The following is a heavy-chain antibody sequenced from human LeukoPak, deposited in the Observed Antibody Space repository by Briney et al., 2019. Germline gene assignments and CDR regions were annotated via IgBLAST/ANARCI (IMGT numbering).Heavy chain of an antibody. Sequence: GGSLRLSCAASGFTFSSYAVSWVRQAPGKGLEWVSAVSGSGGSTYYADSVKGRFTISRDNSKNTLYLQMNGLRAEDTAVYYCAKGTGSGYSSSGLWGQGTLVTVSS. V-gene: IGHV3-23*01. CDR2: VSGSGGST. CDR3: AKGTGSGYSSSGL. J-gene: IGHJ4*02. CDR1: GFTFSSYA. D-gene: IGHD6-19*01.